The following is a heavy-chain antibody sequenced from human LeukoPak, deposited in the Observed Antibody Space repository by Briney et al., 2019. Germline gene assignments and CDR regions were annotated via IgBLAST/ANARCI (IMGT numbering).Heavy chain of an antibody. J-gene: IGHJ4*02. CDR3: ARDKRVLAYTIFGVVIGAPYYFDY. Sequence: SGTLSLTCTVSGGSISSYYWSWIRQPAGKGLEWIGRIYTSGSTNYNPSLKSRVTMSVDTSENQFSLKLSSVTAADTAVYYCARDKRVLAYTIFGVVIGAPYYFDYWGQGTLVTVSS. CDR2: IYTSGST. V-gene: IGHV4-4*07. CDR1: GGSISSYY. D-gene: IGHD3-3*01.